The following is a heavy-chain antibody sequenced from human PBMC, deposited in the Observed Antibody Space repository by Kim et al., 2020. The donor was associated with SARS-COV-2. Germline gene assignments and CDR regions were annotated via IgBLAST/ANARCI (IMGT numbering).Heavy chain of an antibody. J-gene: IGHJ5*02. D-gene: IGHD3-10*01. CDR3: GRPHRGRGGGAWFDP. V-gene: IGHV4-39*01. CDR1: FVSISRGDLC. CDR2: IDYTGST. Sequence: SATLSLTCAVFFVSISRGDLCGGLWREPVGKGLEWVGNIDYTGSTYYNPSIKSRVSMSVDTSKNQFSLRLTSLTAADTAVYYCGRPHRGRGGGAWFDPWGQGTLVTVSS.